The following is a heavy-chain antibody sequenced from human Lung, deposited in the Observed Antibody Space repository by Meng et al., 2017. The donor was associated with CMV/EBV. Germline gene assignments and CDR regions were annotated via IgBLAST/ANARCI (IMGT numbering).Heavy chain of an antibody. CDR1: GYTFTGYY. CDR3: ARGRYELIWGLFDP. J-gene: IGHJ5*02. D-gene: IGHD1-1*01. Sequence: VHLVQSADKWKKPGASVKVSCKAAGYTFTGYYIHWVRQAPGQGLEWMGWINPNTGGTKYAQKFQGWVTLTRDTSISTAYMELSRLRSDDTAVYYCARGRYELIWGLFDPWGQGTLVTVSS. V-gene: IGHV1-2*04. CDR2: INPNTGGT.